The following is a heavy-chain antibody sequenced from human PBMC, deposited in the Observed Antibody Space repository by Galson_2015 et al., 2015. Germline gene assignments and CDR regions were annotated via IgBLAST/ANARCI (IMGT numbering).Heavy chain of an antibody. CDR3: ARDRGYNYGLGVI. D-gene: IGHD5-18*01. CDR1: GFSVSNKY. Sequence: SLRLSCAASGFSVSNKYMSWVRQAPGKGLDWVSAISGSGDSTYYADSVKGRFTISRDNSKNTLYLQVNSLRAEDTAVYYCARDRGYNYGLGVIWGQGTMVIVSS. V-gene: IGHV3-23*01. CDR2: ISGSGDST. J-gene: IGHJ3*02.